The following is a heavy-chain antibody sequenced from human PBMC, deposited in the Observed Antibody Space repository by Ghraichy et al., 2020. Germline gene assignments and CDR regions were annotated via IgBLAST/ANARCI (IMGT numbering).Heavy chain of an antibody. V-gene: IGHV4-34*01. J-gene: IGHJ4*02. CDR2: INHSGST. D-gene: IGHD6-13*01. CDR1: SGSFSGYY. CDR3: ARRMHSSQGYYFDY. Sequence: SETLSLTCAVYSGSFSGYYWSWIRQPPGKGLEWIGEINHSGSTNYNPSLKSRVTISVDTSKNQFSLKLSSVTAADTAVYYCARRMHSSQGYYFDYWGQGTLVTVSS.